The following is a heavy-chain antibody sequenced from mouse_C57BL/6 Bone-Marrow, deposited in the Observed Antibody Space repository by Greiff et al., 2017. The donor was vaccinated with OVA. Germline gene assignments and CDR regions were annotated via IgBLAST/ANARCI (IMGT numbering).Heavy chain of an antibody. D-gene: IGHD1-1*01. CDR3: YCYEGDY. J-gene: IGHJ4*01. CDR1: GYTFTDYE. V-gene: IGHV1-15*01. Sequence: VKLQESGAELVRPGASVTLSCKASGYTFTDYEMHWVKQTPVHGLEWIGAIDPETGGTAYNQKFKGKAILTADKSSSTAYMELRSLTSEDSAVYYCYCYEGDYWGQGTSVTVSS. CDR2: IDPETGGT.